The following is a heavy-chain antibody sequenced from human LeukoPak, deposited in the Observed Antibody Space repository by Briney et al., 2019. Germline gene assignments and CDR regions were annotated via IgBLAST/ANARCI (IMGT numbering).Heavy chain of an antibody. Sequence: GGSLRLSCAASGFTFSRYWMTWVRQAPAKGLEWVASIKQDATAKYYVNSVKGRFTISRDNAKTSLYLQMNSLRADDTAVYYCARENLGYRLHMDVWGKGTTVTVSS. V-gene: IGHV3-7*01. D-gene: IGHD2-15*01. CDR1: GFTFSRYW. CDR2: IKQDATAK. J-gene: IGHJ6*03. CDR3: ARENLGYRLHMDV.